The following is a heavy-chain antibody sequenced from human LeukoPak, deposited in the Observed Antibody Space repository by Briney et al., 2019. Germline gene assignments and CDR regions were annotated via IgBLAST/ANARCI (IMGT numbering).Heavy chain of an antibody. D-gene: IGHD3-3*01. CDR3: AKGALSDFWSGYFPNWFDP. CDR2: ISWNSGSI. V-gene: IGHV3-9*03. J-gene: IGHJ5*02. Sequence: GGSLSLSCAASGFTFDDYAMHWVRQAPGKGLEWVSGISWNSGSIGYADSVKGRFTISRDNAKNSLYLQMNSLRAEDMALYYCAKGALSDFWSGYFPNWFDPWGQGTLVTVSS. CDR1: GFTFDDYA.